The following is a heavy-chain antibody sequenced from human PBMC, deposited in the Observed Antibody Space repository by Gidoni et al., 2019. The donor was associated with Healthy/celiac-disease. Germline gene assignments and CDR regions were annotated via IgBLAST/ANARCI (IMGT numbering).Heavy chain of an antibody. V-gene: IGHV4-30-2*04. CDR3: ARWASSIAARRGSFDY. J-gene: IGHJ4*02. D-gene: IGHD6-6*01. Sequence: YNPSLKSRVTISVDTSKNQFSLKLSSVTAADTAVYYCARWASSIAARRGSFDYWGQGTLVTVSS.